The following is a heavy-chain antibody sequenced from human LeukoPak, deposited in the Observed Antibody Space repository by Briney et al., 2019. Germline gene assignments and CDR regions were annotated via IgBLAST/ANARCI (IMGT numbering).Heavy chain of an antibody. D-gene: IGHD5-18*01. J-gene: IGHJ4*02. CDR3: ATGTGGNSYGYGHFDY. CDR2: IIPIFGTA. Sequence: GSSVKVSCKASGGTFNNYAITWVRQAPGQGLEWMGGIIPIFGTANYAQKFQGRVTITADESTSTAYMEQSRLRSEDTAVYYCATGTGGNSYGYGHFDYWGQGTLVTVSS. V-gene: IGHV1-69*01. CDR1: GGTFNNYA.